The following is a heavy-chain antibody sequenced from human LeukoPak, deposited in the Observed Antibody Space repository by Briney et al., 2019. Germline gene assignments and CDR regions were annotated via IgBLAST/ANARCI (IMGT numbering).Heavy chain of an antibody. J-gene: IGHJ4*02. CDR1: GYTFTGYC. CDR3: ASVRDGLRLSTPFDY. V-gene: IGHV1-2*02. D-gene: IGHD5-12*01. Sequence: ASVKVSCKASGYTFTGYCIHWVRRGPGQGREWMGWINPNSGGTNYAQKFQGRVTMTRDTSISTAYMELSRLRSDDTAVYYCASVRDGLRLSTPFDYWGQGTLVTVSS. CDR2: INPNSGGT.